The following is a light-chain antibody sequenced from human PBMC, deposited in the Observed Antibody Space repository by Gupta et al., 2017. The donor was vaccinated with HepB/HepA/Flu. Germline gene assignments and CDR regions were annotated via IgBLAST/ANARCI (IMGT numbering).Light chain of an antibody. CDR3: RQVDHSPLT. Sequence: DIQLTQSPSLLSASICDRVTITYRARQDISSSLAWFQQKPGKAPKILIYAASTLQIGVPSRFSGGGSGTEFTLTISSLQAEDMAAYYCRQVDHSPLTFGRGTKVEI. V-gene: IGKV1-9*01. CDR2: AAS. CDR1: QDISSS. J-gene: IGKJ4*01.